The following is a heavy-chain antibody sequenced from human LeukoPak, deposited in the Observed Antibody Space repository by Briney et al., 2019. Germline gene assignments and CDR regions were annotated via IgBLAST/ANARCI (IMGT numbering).Heavy chain of an antibody. CDR2: IKLDGSEK. Sequence: QAGGSLRLSCAASGFTFSNPWMSWVRQAPGKGLEWLAFIKLDGSEKYYVDSVKGRFTVSRDNAKESLYLQMNILRVEDTAVYYCARNAPLDYWGQGTLVTVSS. V-gene: IGHV3-7*01. D-gene: IGHD2-2*01. J-gene: IGHJ4*02. CDR1: GFTFSNPW. CDR3: ARNAPLDY.